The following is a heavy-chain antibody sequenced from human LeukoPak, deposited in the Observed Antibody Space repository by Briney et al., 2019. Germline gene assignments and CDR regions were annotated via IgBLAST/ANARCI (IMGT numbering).Heavy chain of an antibody. CDR3: AKETAYNYVLYPNYYYYMDV. D-gene: IGHD5-18*01. Sequence: GGSLRLSCAASGFTFSSDGMHWGREAPGKGLEWVAVIWYDGSNKYYADSVKGRFTISRDNSKNTLYLHMYSLRAEATAVYYCAKETAYNYVLYPNYYYYMDVWGKGTTVTVSS. V-gene: IGHV3-33*06. CDR1: GFTFSSDG. CDR2: IWYDGSNK. J-gene: IGHJ6*03.